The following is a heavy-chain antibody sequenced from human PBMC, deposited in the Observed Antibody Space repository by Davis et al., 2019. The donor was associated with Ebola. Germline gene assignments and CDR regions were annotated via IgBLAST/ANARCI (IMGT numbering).Heavy chain of an antibody. D-gene: IGHD2-21*02. CDR3: ARDYCGTDCDSEYFLH. CDR1: GYTFTSYA. CDR2: INTNTGNP. Sequence: AASVKVSCKASGYTFTSYAMNWVRQAPGQGLEWMGWINTNTGNPTYAQGFTGRFVFSLDTSVSTAYLQISSLRAEDTAIYYCARDYCGTDCDSEYFLHWGRGTLVTVSS. V-gene: IGHV7-4-1*02. J-gene: IGHJ1*01.